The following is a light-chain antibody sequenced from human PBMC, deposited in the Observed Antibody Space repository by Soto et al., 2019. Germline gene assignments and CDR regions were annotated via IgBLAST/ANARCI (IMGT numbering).Light chain of an antibody. CDR1: QGISSY. V-gene: IGKV1-9*01. CDR3: QQLNSYPIT. J-gene: IGKJ5*01. Sequence: QFTESASAVSAYVGDRVSITCRASQGISSYLAWYQQKPGKAPKLLIYAASTLQSGVPSRFSGSGSGTDFTLTLSSLQPEDFATYYCQQLNSYPITFGQGTLLEIK. CDR2: AAS.